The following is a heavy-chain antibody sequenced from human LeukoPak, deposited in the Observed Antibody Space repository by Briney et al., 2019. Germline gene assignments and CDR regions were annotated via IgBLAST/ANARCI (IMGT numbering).Heavy chain of an antibody. CDR2: IDPSDSYT. Sequence: GESPKISCKGSGYSFTSYWISWVRQMPGKGLEWMGRIDPSDSYTNYSPSFQGHVTISADKSISTAYLQWSSLKASDTAMYYCASTGYCSGGSCLGYYYYYGMDVWGKGTTVTVSS. CDR1: GYSFTSYW. V-gene: IGHV5-10-1*01. CDR3: ASTGYCSGGSCLGYYYYYGMDV. D-gene: IGHD2-15*01. J-gene: IGHJ6*04.